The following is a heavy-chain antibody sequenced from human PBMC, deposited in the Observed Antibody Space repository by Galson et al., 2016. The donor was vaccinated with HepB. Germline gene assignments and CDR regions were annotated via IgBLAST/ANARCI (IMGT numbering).Heavy chain of an antibody. CDR3: VRGTVDKPGLDV. Sequence: SLRLSCAASGFTVSRNYMSWVRQAPGKGLVWVSRINGDGGITTYADSVKGRFTISRDNAKNTLYLQMNSLRAADTAVYYCVRGTVDKPGLDVWGQGTTVTVSS. D-gene: IGHD1-1*01. J-gene: IGHJ6*02. CDR1: GFTVSRNY. V-gene: IGHV3-74*01. CDR2: INGDGGIT.